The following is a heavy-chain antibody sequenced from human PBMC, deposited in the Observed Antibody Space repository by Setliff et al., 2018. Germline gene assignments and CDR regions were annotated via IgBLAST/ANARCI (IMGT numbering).Heavy chain of an antibody. J-gene: IGHJ4*02. CDR1: GDSISGDY. D-gene: IGHD2-15*01. Sequence: SETLSLTCTVSGDSISGDYWSWIRQPPGKGLEWIGFIHYSGSTNYNPSLKSRVTISLGTPKNQFSLRLSSVTAADTAVYYCARTRYGLGGRPYWGQGTLVTVSS. V-gene: IGHV4-59*01. CDR2: IHYSGST. CDR3: ARTRYGLGGRPY.